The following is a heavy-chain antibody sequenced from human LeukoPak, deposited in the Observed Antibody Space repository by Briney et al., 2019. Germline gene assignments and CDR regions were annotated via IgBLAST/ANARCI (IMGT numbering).Heavy chain of an antibody. Sequence: GASVRVSCKASGYTFTSYGISWVRQAPGQGLEWMGWISAYNGNTNYAQKLQGRVTMTTDTSTSTAYMELRSLRSDDTAVYYCALAWDIVVVPAATDAFDIWGQGTMVTVSS. CDR1: GYTFTSYG. D-gene: IGHD2-2*01. V-gene: IGHV1-18*01. J-gene: IGHJ3*02. CDR3: ALAWDIVVVPAATDAFDI. CDR2: ISAYNGNT.